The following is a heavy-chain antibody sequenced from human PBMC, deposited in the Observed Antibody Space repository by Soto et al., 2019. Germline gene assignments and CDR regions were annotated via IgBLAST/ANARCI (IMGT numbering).Heavy chain of an antibody. D-gene: IGHD6-13*01. J-gene: IGHJ4*02. CDR2: IIPIFGTA. CDR3: ARGQVEQQILDY. CDR1: GGTFSSYA. Sequence: SVKISCKASGGTFSSYAISWVRQAPGQGLEWMGGIIPIFGTANYAQKFQGRVTITADESTSTAYMELSSLRSEDTAVYYCARGQVEQQILDYWGQGTLVTVSS. V-gene: IGHV1-69*13.